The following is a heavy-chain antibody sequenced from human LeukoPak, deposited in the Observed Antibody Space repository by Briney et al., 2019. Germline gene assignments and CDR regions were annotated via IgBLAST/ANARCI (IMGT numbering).Heavy chain of an antibody. Sequence: PSETLSLTCTVSGGSISSYYWSWIRQPPGKGLEWIGYIHYSGSTKYNPSLKSRVTISVDTSKNQFSLKLSSVTAADTAVYYCARDRCGRTSCYPGAFDIWGQGTMVTVSS. CDR2: IHYSGST. CDR1: GGSISSYY. CDR3: ARDRCGRTSCYPGAFDI. J-gene: IGHJ3*02. V-gene: IGHV4-59*12. D-gene: IGHD2-2*01.